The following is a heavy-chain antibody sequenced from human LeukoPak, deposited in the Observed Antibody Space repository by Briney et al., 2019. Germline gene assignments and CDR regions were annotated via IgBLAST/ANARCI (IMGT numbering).Heavy chain of an antibody. CDR3: AKDRQSRVGQLGFDL. D-gene: IGHD1-1*01. J-gene: IGHJ2*01. V-gene: IGHV3-23*01. CDR2: ISGSGGST. Sequence: GGSLRLSCAASGFTFSSYAMSWVRQAPGKGLEWVSAISGSGGSTYYADSVKGRFTISRDNSKNTLYLQMNSLRAEDTAVYYCAKDRQSRVGQLGFDLWGRGTLVTVSS. CDR1: GFTFSSYA.